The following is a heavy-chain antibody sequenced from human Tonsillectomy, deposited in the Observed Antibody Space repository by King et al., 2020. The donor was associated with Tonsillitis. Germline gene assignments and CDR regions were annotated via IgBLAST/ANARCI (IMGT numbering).Heavy chain of an antibody. CDR2: INRASSHI. Sequence: VQLVESGGGLVKPGGSLRLSCAASGFSFSDYDMNWVRQAPGKGLEWVSYINRASSHIYYADSVKGRFTISRGNAKNSLFLQMNSLRADDMAVYYCAREWARTARVGGMDVWGQGTTVTVSS. CDR1: GFSFSDYD. V-gene: IGHV3-21*01. CDR3: AREWARTARVGGMDV. J-gene: IGHJ6*02. D-gene: IGHD1-1*01.